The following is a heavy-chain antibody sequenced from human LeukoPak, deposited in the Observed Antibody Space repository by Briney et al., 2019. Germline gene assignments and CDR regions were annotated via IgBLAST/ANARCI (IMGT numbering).Heavy chain of an antibody. J-gene: IGHJ4*02. CDR1: GGTFSSYA. CDR2: IIPIFGIA. V-gene: IGHV1-69*01. CDR3: ARDTESPPYYDFWSGYYD. D-gene: IGHD3-3*01. Sequence: SVKVSCKASGGTFSSYAISWVRQAPGQGLEWMGGIIPIFGIANYAQKFQGRVTITADESTSTAYMELSSLRSEDTAVYYCARDTESPPYYDFWSGYYDWGQGTLVTVSS.